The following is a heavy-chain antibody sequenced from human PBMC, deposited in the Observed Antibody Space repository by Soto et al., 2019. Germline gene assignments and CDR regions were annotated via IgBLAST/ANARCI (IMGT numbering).Heavy chain of an antibody. CDR1: GCNVSSYY. D-gene: IGHD5-12*01. V-gene: IGHV3-33*08. Sequence: PGGALRLSGAASGCNVSSYYMSWFRQAPDKGLEWVAVIWYDGSNKYYADSVKGRFTISRDNSKNTLYLQMNSLRAEDTAVYYCESVAAGYSAFGNFDYCGEGTLVTVSP. J-gene: IGHJ4*02. CDR3: ESVAAGYSAFGNFDY. CDR2: IWYDGSNK.